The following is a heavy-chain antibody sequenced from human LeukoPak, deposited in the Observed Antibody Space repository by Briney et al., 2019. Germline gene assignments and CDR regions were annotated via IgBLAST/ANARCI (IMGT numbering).Heavy chain of an antibody. CDR2: ISYDGSNE. Sequence: PGGSLRLSCAASGFTFSSDGMHWVRQAPGKGLEWVAVISYDGSNEYYADSVKGRFTISKDNSKNTLYLQMNSLRAEDTAVYYCARDEAGGSRFYYFDYWGQGTLVTVSS. V-gene: IGHV3-30*03. CDR1: GFTFSSDG. CDR3: ARDEAGGSRFYYFDY. J-gene: IGHJ4*02. D-gene: IGHD4-23*01.